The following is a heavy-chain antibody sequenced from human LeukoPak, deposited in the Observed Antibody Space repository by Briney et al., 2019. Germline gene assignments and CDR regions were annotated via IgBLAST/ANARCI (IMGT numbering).Heavy chain of an antibody. J-gene: IGHJ3*02. CDR2: ISSSGSTI. CDR3: ARDFSTIFGVDTDAFDI. V-gene: IGHV3-11*04. D-gene: IGHD3-3*01. CDR1: GFTFSDYY. Sequence: GGSLRLFCAASGFTFSDYYMSWIRQAPGKGLEWVSYISSSGSTIYYADSVKGRFTISRDNAKNSLYLQMNSLRAEDTAVYYCARDFSTIFGVDTDAFDIWGQGTMVTVSS.